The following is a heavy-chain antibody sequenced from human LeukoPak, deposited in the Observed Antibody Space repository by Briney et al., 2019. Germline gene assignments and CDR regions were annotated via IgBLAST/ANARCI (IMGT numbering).Heavy chain of an antibody. V-gene: IGHV4-34*01. D-gene: IGHD1-1*01. J-gene: IGHJ4*02. Sequence: SETLSLTCAVYGGSFSGYYWSWIRQPPGKGLEWIGEINHSGSPNYNPSLKSRVTISVDTSKNQFSLKLSSVTAADTAVYYCARGATGTDKFDYWGQGTLVTVSS. CDR1: GGSFSGYY. CDR3: ARGATGTDKFDY. CDR2: INHSGSP.